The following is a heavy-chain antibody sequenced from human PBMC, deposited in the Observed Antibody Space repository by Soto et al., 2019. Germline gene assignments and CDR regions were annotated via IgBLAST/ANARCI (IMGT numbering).Heavy chain of an antibody. D-gene: IGHD3-10*01. V-gene: IGHV1-69*02. CDR2: INPILSMS. CDR3: ASSYGSGYRAFDY. J-gene: IGHJ4*02. Sequence: QVQLVQSGAEVKRPGSSVKVSCKASGDTFTFYSINWVRQAPGLGLEWMGRINPILSMSNYAQRFQGRVTITADKSTSTAYMELSRLRSEDTAIYYCASSYGSGYRAFDYWGQGALVTVSS. CDR1: GDTFTFYS.